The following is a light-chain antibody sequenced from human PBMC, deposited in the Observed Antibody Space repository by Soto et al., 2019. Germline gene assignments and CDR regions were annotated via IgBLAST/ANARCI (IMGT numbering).Light chain of an antibody. CDR3: AAWDDSLSANWV. CDR1: SSNIGANL. J-gene: IGLJ3*02. CDR2: SNN. V-gene: IGLV1-47*02. Sequence: QSVLTQPPSASGTPGQRVTISCSGSSSNIGANLVNWYQQFPGTAPKLLIYSNNQRPSGVPDRFSGSKSGTSASLAISGLRSEDEADYYCAAWDDSLSANWVFGGGTKLTVL.